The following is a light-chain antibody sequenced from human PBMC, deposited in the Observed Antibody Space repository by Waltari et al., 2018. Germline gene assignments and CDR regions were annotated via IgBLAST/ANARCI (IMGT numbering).Light chain of an antibody. V-gene: IGLV1-40*01. J-gene: IGLJ3*02. Sequence: SVLTQPPSVTGAPGQRVTISCTGSSSNIGSDYHVHWYQQVPGMAPKLLLYGNNKRPSGVPDRFSGSKSGTSASPAIAGLQPEDEADYYCQSFDIILTGWVFGGGTRLTVL. CDR3: QSFDIILTGWV. CDR1: SSNIGSDYH. CDR2: GNN.